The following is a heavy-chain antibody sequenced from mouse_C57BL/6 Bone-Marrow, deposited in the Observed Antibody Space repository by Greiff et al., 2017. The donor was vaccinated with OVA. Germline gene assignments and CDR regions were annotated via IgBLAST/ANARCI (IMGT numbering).Heavy chain of an antibody. V-gene: IGHV1-81*01. CDR1: GYTFTSYG. J-gene: IGHJ4*01. CDR2: IYPRSGNT. CDR3: ARGGYLTHYYAMDY. D-gene: IGHD2-2*01. Sequence: VKLQQSGAELARPGASVKLSCKASGYTFTSYGISWVKQRTGQGLEWIGEIYPRSGNTYYNEKFKGKATLTADKSSSTAYMELRSLTSEDSAVYFCARGGYLTHYYAMDYWGQGTSVTVSS.